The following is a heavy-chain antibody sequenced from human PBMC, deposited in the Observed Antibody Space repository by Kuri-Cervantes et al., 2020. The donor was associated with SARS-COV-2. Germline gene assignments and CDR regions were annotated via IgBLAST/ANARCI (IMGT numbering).Heavy chain of an antibody. Sequence: ASVKVSCKASGYTFTSYGISWVQQAPGQGLEWMGWINPNSGGTNYAQKFQGRVTMTRDTSISTAYMELTRLRSNYTALYFCARDPAWTGDGPWGQGTLVTVSS. CDR2: INPNSGGT. CDR3: ARDPAWTGDGP. D-gene: IGHD3/OR15-3a*01. V-gene: IGHV1-2*02. CDR1: GYTFTSYG. J-gene: IGHJ5*02.